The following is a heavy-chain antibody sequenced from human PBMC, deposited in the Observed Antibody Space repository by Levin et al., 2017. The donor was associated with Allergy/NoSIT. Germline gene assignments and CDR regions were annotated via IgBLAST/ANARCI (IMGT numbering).Heavy chain of an antibody. CDR3: ARERGLDGYTPGYYYYYGMDV. D-gene: IGHD5-24*01. J-gene: IGHJ6*02. CDR2: IKNDGSER. Sequence: PGGSLRLSCAASGFTFTSYWMTWVRQAPGKGLEWVANIKNDGSERYYVDSVKGRFTISRDNARNSLYLQMNSLRVDDTAVFYCARERGLDGYTPGYYYYYGMDVWGQGTTVTVSS. CDR1: GFTFTSYW. V-gene: IGHV3-7*01.